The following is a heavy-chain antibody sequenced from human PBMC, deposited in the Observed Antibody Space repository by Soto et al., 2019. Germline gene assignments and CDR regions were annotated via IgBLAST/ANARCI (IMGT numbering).Heavy chain of an antibody. Sequence: SETLSLTCAVSGGSISSGGYSWSWIRQPPGKGLEWIGYIYHSGSTYYNPSLKSRVTISVDRSKNQFSLKLSSVTAADTAVYYCARAATRRFCDYWGKGTLVTVSS. CDR1: GGSISSGGYS. V-gene: IGHV4-30-2*01. CDR3: ARAATRRFCDY. CDR2: IYHSGST. D-gene: IGHD1-26*01. J-gene: IGHJ4*02.